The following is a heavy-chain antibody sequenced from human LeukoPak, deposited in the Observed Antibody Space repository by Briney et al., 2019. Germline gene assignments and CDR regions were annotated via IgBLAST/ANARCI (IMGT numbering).Heavy chain of an antibody. Sequence: SETLSLTCAVYGGSFSGYYWSWIRLPPGKGLERIGEINHSGSTNYNPSLKSRVTISVDTSKNQFSLKLSSVTAADTAVYYCARGRRVYSSSWYVLAYFDYWGQGTLVTVSS. CDR3: ARGRRVYSSSWYVLAYFDY. CDR2: INHSGST. J-gene: IGHJ4*02. CDR1: GGSFSGYY. V-gene: IGHV4-34*01. D-gene: IGHD6-13*01.